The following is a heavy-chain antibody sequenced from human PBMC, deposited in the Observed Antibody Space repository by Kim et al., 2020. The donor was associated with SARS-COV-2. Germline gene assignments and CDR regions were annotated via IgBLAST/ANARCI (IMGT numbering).Heavy chain of an antibody. Sequence: NPSLKSRVTISVDTSKNQFSLKLSSVTAADTAVYYCARSYSSGWYYWFDPWGQGTLVTVSS. V-gene: IGHV4-4*09. CDR3: ARSYSSGWYYWFDP. J-gene: IGHJ5*02. D-gene: IGHD6-19*01.